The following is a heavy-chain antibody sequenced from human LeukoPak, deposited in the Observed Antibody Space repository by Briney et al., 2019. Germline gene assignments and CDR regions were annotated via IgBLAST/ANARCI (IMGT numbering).Heavy chain of an antibody. D-gene: IGHD2-15*01. CDR3: AKDLDFVVVVAENRIIGPQDY. CDR2: ISGSGGST. CDR1: GFTFSSYA. J-gene: IGHJ4*02. Sequence: GGSLRLSCAASGFTFSSYAMSWVRQAPGKGLEWVSAISGSGGSTYYADSVKGRFTISRDNSKDTLYLQMNSLRAEDTAVYYCAKDLDFVVVVAENRIIGPQDYWGQGTLVTVSS. V-gene: IGHV3-23*01.